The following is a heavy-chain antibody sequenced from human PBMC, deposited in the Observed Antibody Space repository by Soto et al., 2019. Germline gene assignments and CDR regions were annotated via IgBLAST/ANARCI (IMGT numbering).Heavy chain of an antibody. Sequence: GWSLRLSCAASGFTFSSYWMHWVRQAPGKGLVWVSRINSDGSSTSYADSVKGRFTISRDNAKNTLYLQMNSLRAEDTAVYYCARDPEWGSYYYMDVWGKGTTVTVSS. V-gene: IGHV3-74*01. D-gene: IGHD2-8*01. CDR3: ARDPEWGSYYYMDV. CDR1: GFTFSSYW. J-gene: IGHJ6*03. CDR2: INSDGSST.